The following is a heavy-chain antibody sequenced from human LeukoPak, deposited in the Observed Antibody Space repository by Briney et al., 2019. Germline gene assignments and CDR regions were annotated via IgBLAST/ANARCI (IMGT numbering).Heavy chain of an antibody. CDR3: ARDGIVGHYFDY. CDR2: INTGNGNT. V-gene: IGHV1-3*03. D-gene: IGHD1-26*01. CDR1: GYTFSIYA. J-gene: IGHJ4*02. Sequence: ASVKVSCTASGYTFSIYAMHWVRQAPGQRLEWMGWINTGNGNTKYSQEFQGRITITRDTSANTAYMELSSLRSEDMAIYYCARDGIVGHYFDYWGQGTLVTVSS.